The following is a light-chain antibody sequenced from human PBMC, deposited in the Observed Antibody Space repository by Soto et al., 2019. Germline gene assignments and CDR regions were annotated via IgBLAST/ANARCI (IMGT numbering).Light chain of an antibody. CDR1: QSVSSY. V-gene: IGKV3-11*01. CDR2: DAS. Sequence: EIVLTQSPATLSLSPGERATLSCRASQSVSSYLAWYQQKPGQAPRLLIYDASNRATGIPARFSGSGSGTDFTLTISSLQREDFAVYFCRQRSYSLTFGGGTNVEIK. J-gene: IGKJ4*01. CDR3: RQRSYSLT.